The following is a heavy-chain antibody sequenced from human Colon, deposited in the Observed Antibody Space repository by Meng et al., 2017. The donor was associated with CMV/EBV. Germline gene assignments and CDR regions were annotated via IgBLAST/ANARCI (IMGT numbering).Heavy chain of an antibody. V-gene: IGHV3-43*01. CDR2: DSD. CDR3: AKDAFHTGYFSRGALED. J-gene: IGHJ4*02. D-gene: IGHD3-9*01. Sequence: GESLKISCVASGFIFEDYSMHWVRQAPGKALEWVCDSDNCAESLKGRFTISRDNNRNSFYLEMNSLRPEDTAMYYCAKDAFHTGYFSRGALEDWGQGTLVTVSS. CDR1: GFIFEDYS.